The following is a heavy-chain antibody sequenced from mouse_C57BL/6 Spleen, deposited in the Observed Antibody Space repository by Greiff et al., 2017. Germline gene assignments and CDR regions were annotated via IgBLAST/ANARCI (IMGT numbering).Heavy chain of an antibody. Sequence: EVQLQQSGPELVKPGASVKISCKASGYTFTDYYMNWVKQSHGKSLEWIGDINPNNVGTSYNQKFKGKATLTVDKSSSTAYMELRSLTSEDSAVYYCARNDYGSSYYAMDYWGQGTSVTVSS. V-gene: IGHV1-26*01. CDR3: ARNDYGSSYYAMDY. CDR1: GYTFTDYY. CDR2: INPNNVGT. D-gene: IGHD1-1*01. J-gene: IGHJ4*01.